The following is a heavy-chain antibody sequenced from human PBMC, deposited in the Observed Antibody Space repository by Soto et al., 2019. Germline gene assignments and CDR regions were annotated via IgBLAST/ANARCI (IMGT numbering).Heavy chain of an antibody. Sequence: ASVKVSFKASGYTFSTYGITWVRQAPGQGLEWMGWINPLKGDTNSAARFQDRLTMTTDTSTRTAYMELRSLTSDDTAVYYCARVKVPAAILGAFDLWGQGTVVTVSS. J-gene: IGHJ3*01. CDR3: ARVKVPAAILGAFDL. V-gene: IGHV1-18*01. CDR1: GYTFSTYG. D-gene: IGHD2-2*02. CDR2: INPLKGDT.